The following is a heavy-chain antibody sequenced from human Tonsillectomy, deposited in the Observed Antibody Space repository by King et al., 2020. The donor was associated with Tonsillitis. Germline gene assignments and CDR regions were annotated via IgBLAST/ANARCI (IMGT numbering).Heavy chain of an antibody. CDR1: GYTFSSYY. CDR3: ARGYSTTSFDY. Sequence: QLVQSGAEVRKPGASVKVSCKTSGYTFSSYYIHWVRQAPAQGLEWMGIINPAVGSTTFAQRFQGRVTVTRDTSTSTVYMELSGLRSEDTAVYYCARGYSTTSFDYWGQGTQVTVSS. CDR2: INPAVGST. J-gene: IGHJ4*02. V-gene: IGHV1-46*03. D-gene: IGHD6-13*01.